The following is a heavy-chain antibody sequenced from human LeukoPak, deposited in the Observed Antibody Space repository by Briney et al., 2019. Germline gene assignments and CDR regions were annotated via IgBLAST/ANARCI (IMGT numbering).Heavy chain of an antibody. Sequence: GGSLRLSCAASGFTFSSYGMHWVRQAPGKGLEWVSSISGSGRSIYYADSVKGRFTISRDSSKNTLYLQMNSLRAEDTAVYYCAKTTAVATPPLYFQNWGQGTLVTVSS. D-gene: IGHD4-23*01. CDR2: ISGSGRSI. J-gene: IGHJ1*01. V-gene: IGHV3-23*01. CDR1: GFTFSSYG. CDR3: AKTTAVATPPLYFQN.